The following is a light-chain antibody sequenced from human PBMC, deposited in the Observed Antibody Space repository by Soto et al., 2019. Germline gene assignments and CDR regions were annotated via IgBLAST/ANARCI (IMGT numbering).Light chain of an antibody. Sequence: QSALTQPPSAAGSPGQSVTISCTGTSSDVGGYNYVSWYQQHPGKDPKLMIYEVSQRPSGVPDRFSGSKSGNTASLTVSGLQAEDEGDYYCSSYGGSNNFVILGGGTKVTVL. J-gene: IGLJ2*01. CDR3: SSYGGSNNFVI. V-gene: IGLV2-8*01. CDR2: EVS. CDR1: SSDVGGYNY.